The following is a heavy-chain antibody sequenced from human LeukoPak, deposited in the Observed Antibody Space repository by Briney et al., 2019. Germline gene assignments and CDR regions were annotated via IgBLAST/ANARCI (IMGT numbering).Heavy chain of an antibody. D-gene: IGHD6-6*01. CDR3: ARGRSSSTWFDP. CDR1: GGSLSVYY. Sequence: SETLSLTCAVSGGSLSVYYWSWIRQPPGKGLEWIGEINHSGSTNYSPSLKSRVTISVDTSKNQFSPKLSSVTAADTAVYYCARGRSSSTWFDPWGQGTLVTVSS. CDR2: INHSGST. V-gene: IGHV4-34*01. J-gene: IGHJ5*02.